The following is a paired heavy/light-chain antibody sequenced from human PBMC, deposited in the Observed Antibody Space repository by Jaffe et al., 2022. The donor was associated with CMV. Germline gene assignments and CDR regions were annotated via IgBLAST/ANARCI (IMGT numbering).Light chain of an antibody. CDR1: QSVLYSSNNKNY. CDR2: WAS. Sequence: DIVMTQSPDSLAVSLGERATINCKSSQSVLYSSNNKNYLAWYQQKPGQPPKLLIYWASTRESGVPDRFSGSGSGTDFTLTISSLQAEDVAVYYCQQYYTTGTFGQGTKVEIK. V-gene: IGKV4-1*01. CDR3: QQYYTTGT. J-gene: IGKJ1*01.
Heavy chain of an antibody. J-gene: IGHJ6*03. CDR1: GFTFSSYW. CDR2: INSDGSST. CDR3: ARPRRYCSGGSCYYYYYMDV. Sequence: EVQLVESGGGLVQPGGSLRLSCAASGFTFSSYWMHWVRQAPGKGLVWVSRINSDGSSTSYADSVKGRFTISRDNAKNTLYLQMNSLRAEDTAVYYCARPRRYCSGGSCYYYYYMDVWGKGTTVTVSS. D-gene: IGHD2-15*01. V-gene: IGHV3-74*01.